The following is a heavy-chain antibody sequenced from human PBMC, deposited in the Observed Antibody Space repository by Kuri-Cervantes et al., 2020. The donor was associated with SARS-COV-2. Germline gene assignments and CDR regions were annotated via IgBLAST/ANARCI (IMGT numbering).Heavy chain of an antibody. V-gene: IGHV3-73*01. Sequence: GGSLRLSCAASGFSFSGSEMHWVRQASGKGLEWVGRIRSKDYSYATAYGASVTGRFTISRDDSKDMVYLQMNNLKVDDTAVYFCSGVSSGWFVDGLGVWGQGTTVTVSS. J-gene: IGHJ6*02. CDR1: GFSFSGSE. CDR2: IRSKDYSYAT. CDR3: SGVSSGWFVDGLGV. D-gene: IGHD6-19*01.